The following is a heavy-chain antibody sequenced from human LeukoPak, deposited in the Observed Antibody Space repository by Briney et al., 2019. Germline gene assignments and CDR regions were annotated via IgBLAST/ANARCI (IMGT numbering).Heavy chain of an antibody. CDR1: GFKISNYW. Sequence: GGSLRLSCAASGFKISNYWMHWVRQVPGKGLVWVSRINRDGGITTYADSVKGRFTISRDNATNMLYLQLNSLRAEDTAVYYCISDSEGRSGGDYWGQGTLVTVS. CDR2: INRDGGIT. V-gene: IGHV3-74*03. D-gene: IGHD3-10*01. CDR3: ISDSEGRSGGDY. J-gene: IGHJ4*02.